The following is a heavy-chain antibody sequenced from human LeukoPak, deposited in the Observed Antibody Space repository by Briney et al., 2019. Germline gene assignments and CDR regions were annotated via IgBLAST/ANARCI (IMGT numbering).Heavy chain of an antibody. V-gene: IGHV3-30*18. CDR2: ISYDGSNK. Sequence: SGGSLRLSCAASGFTFSSYGMHWVRQAPGKGLEWVAVISYDGSNKYYADSVKDRFTISRDNSKNTLYLQMNSLRAEDTAVYYCAKVREGAFDYWGQGTLVTVSS. CDR3: AKVREGAFDY. J-gene: IGHJ4*02. CDR1: GFTFSSYG.